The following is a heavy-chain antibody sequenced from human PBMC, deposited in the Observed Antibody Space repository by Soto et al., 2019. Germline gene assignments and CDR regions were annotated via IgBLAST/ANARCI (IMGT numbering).Heavy chain of an antibody. CDR1: GFTFSSYA. V-gene: IGHV3-23*01. D-gene: IGHD6-13*01. Sequence: PGGSLRLSCAASGFTFSSYAMSWVRQAPGKGLEWVSAISGSGGSTYYADPVKGRFTISRDNSKNTLYLQMNSLRAEDTAVYYCAKASKDAGTKVLNWFDPWGQGTLVTVSS. CDR2: ISGSGGST. J-gene: IGHJ5*02. CDR3: AKASKDAGTKVLNWFDP.